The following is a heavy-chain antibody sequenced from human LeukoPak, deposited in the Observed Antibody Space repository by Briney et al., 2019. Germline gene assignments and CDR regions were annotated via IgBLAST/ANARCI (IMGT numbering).Heavy chain of an antibody. J-gene: IGHJ4*02. CDR2: IYYSGST. CDR1: GGSISSYY. D-gene: IGHD6-13*01. V-gene: IGHV4-59*01. CDR3: AGRYSSSFDY. Sequence: SQTLSHTCTVSGGSISSYYWSWIRQPPGKGLEWIGYIYYSGSTNYNPSLKSRVTISVDTSKNQFSLKLSSVTAADTAVYYCAGRYSSSFDYWGQGTLVTVSS.